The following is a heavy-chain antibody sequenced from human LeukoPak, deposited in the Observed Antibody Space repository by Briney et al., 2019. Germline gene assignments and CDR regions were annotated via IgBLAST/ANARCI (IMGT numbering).Heavy chain of an antibody. D-gene: IGHD6-19*01. Sequence: SETLSLTCTVSGGSINSYYWSWIRQPPGKGLEWIGYIFYTGSTNYNPSLKSRVTISVDTSKNQFSLKLSSVTAADTAVYYCARHVGYSSGGFSHWGQGTLAMVSS. CDR2: IFYTGST. J-gene: IGHJ4*02. CDR3: ARHVGYSSGGFSH. V-gene: IGHV4-59*08. CDR1: GGSINSYY.